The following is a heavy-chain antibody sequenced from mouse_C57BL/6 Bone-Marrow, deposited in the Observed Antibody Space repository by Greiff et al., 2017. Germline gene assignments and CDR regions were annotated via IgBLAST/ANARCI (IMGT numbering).Heavy chain of an antibody. CDR3: ARRLYYYGRWAWFAY. CDR2: ISNLAYSI. J-gene: IGHJ3*01. CDR1: GFTFSDYG. V-gene: IGHV5-15*01. Sequence: EVKLVESGGGLVQPGGSLKLSCAASGFTFSDYGMAWVRQAPRKGPEWVAFISNLAYSIYYADTVTGRFTISRENAKNTLYLEMSSLRSEDTAMYYCARRLYYYGRWAWFAYWGQGTLVTVSA. D-gene: IGHD1-1*01.